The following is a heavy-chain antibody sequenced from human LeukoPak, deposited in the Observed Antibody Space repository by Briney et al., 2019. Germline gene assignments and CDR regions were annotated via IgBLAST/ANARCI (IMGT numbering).Heavy chain of an antibody. V-gene: IGHV1-24*01. J-gene: IGHJ4*02. Sequence: ASVKVSCKVSGYTLTELSMHWVRQAPGKGVEGMGGFDPEDGETIDAQKFQGRVTMTADPSTDTAYMELSSLRSEDTAVYYCATVRYSSSWYLKYWGQGALVTVSS. CDR3: ATVRYSSSWYLKY. CDR2: FDPEDGET. D-gene: IGHD6-13*01. CDR1: GYTLTELS.